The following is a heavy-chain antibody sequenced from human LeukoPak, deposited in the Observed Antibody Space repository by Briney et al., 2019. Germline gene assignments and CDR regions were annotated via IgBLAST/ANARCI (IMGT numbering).Heavy chain of an antibody. V-gene: IGHV3-7*01. CDR2: IKQDGSEK. Sequence: GGSLRLSCAASGFTFSSYWMSWVRQAPGKGLEWVANIKQDGSEKYYVDSVKGRFTISRDNAKNSLYLQMNSLRAEDTAVYYCARDVYGYCSSTSCYDYFDYWGQGTLVTVSS. J-gene: IGHJ4*02. CDR3: ARDVYGYCSSTSCYDYFDY. CDR1: GFTFSSYW. D-gene: IGHD2-2*01.